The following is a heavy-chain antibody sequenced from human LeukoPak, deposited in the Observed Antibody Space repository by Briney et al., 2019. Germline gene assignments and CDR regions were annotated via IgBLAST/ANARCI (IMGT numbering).Heavy chain of an antibody. CDR2: IKSDGTLT. CDR1: GFTFSEYW. Sequence: GGSLRLSCAASGFTFSEYWMHWFRQGPGEGLVWVSHIKSDGTLTTYTDSVEGRFTMCRDNAKNTVYLQMNYLRAQDSGVYYCVTDLHWTPADFWGQGTLVTVSS. V-gene: IGHV3-74*01. D-gene: IGHD1-1*01. J-gene: IGHJ4*02. CDR3: VTDLHWTPADF.